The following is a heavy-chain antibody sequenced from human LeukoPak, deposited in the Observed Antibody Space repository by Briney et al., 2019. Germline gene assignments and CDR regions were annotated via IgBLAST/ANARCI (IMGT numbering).Heavy chain of an antibody. D-gene: IGHD3-16*01. CDR3: ARHLGPAPVVDY. V-gene: IGHV4-59*08. Sequence: SETLSLTCSVSGVSISSYYWSWLRQPPGKGLEWIGYIYYSGSTDYNPSLKSRVTISVDTSKNQFSLKLSSVTAADTAVYYCARHLGPAPVVDYWGQGTLVTVSS. CDR1: GVSISSYY. J-gene: IGHJ4*02. CDR2: IYYSGST.